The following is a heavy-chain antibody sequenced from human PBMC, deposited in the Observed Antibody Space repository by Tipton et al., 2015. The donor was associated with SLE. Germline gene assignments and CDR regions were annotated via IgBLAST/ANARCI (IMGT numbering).Heavy chain of an antibody. CDR3: ARRGGRSSAGTRGWFDP. D-gene: IGHD6-13*01. Sequence: TLSLTCTVSGGSISSSSSYWGWIRQPPGKGLEWIGNIFYSGSTYYNPSLKTRVTISVDTSKNQFSLTLTSVTAPDTAVYYCARRGGRSSAGTRGWFDPWGQGTLVTVSS. CDR1: GGSISSSSSY. V-gene: IGHV4-39*01. J-gene: IGHJ5*02. CDR2: IFYSGST.